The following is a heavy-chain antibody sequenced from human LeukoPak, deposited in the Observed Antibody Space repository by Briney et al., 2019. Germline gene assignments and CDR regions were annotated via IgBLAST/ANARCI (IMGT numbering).Heavy chain of an antibody. D-gene: IGHD3-10*01. CDR2: MNPNSGNT. CDR1: GYTFTSYD. V-gene: IGHV1-8*01. Sequence: ASVKVSCKASGYTFTSYDINWVRQATGQGLEWMGWMNPNSGNTGYAQKFQGRVTMTRNTSISTAYMELSSLRSEDTAVYYCARGGYYYGSGSSWFDPWGQGTLVTVSS. J-gene: IGHJ5*02. CDR3: ARGGYYYGSGSSWFDP.